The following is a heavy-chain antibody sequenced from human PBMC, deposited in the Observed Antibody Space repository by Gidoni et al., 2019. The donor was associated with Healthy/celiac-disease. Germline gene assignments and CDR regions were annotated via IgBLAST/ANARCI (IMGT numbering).Heavy chain of an antibody. Sequence: EVQLVESGGGLVQPGGSLRLSCSASGFTFSSYAMHWVRQAPGKGLEYVSAISSNGGSTYYADSVKCRFTISRDNSKNTLYLQMSSLRAEDTAVYYCVKDRFNCSGGSCYSPFDYWGQGTLVTVFS. D-gene: IGHD2-15*01. CDR1: GFTFSSYA. J-gene: IGHJ4*02. V-gene: IGHV3-64D*06. CDR3: VKDRFNCSGGSCYSPFDY. CDR2: ISSNGGST.